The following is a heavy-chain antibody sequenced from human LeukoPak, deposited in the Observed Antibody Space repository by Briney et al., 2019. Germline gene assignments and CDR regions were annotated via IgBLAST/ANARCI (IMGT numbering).Heavy chain of an antibody. V-gene: IGHV3-21*01. J-gene: IGHJ4*02. CDR3: ARALGKPFELFDY. D-gene: IGHD3-10*01. Sequence: PGGSLRLSCAASGFTFSSYSMNWVRQAPGKGLEWVSSISSSSSYIYYADSVKGRFTISRDNAKNSLYLQMNSLRAEDTAVYYCARALGKPFELFDYWGQGTLVTVSS. CDR1: GFTFSSYS. CDR2: ISSSSSYI.